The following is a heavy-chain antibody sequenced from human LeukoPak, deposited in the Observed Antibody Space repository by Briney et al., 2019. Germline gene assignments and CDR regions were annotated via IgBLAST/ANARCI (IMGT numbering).Heavy chain of an antibody. J-gene: IGHJ4*02. Sequence: GGSLRLSCAAPGFTFSSYAMHWVRQAPGKGLEWVAVISYDGSNKYYADSVKGRFTISRDNSKNTLYLQMNSLRAEDTAVYYCARVPRIVVDTTTTYWGQGTLVTVSS. V-gene: IGHV3-30-3*01. CDR2: ISYDGSNK. CDR3: ARVPRIVVDTTTTY. CDR1: GFTFSSYA. D-gene: IGHD3-22*01.